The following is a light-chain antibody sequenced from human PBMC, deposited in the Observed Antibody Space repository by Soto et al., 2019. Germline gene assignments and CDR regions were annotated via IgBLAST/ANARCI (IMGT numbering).Light chain of an antibody. Sequence: EIVLTQSPGTLSLSPGERATLSCRANQSISNNYLACHQQKPSQAPMLLIYGASNRATGIPDRFSGSGSGTDFTLTISRLEAEDFAVYYCQQYGSSGTFGQGTKVDIK. CDR1: QSISNNY. V-gene: IGKV3-20*01. J-gene: IGKJ1*01. CDR2: GAS. CDR3: QQYGSSGT.